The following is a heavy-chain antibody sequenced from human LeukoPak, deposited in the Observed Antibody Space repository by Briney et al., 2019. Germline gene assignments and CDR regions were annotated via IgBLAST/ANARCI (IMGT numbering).Heavy chain of an antibody. V-gene: IGHV4-59*01. CDR2: LYYAGST. CDR1: GGSISTYY. Sequence: SETLSLTCTVSGGSISTYYWTWIRQSLGKGLEWIGYLYYAGSTNYNPSLKSRVTMLVDTTKNQFSLNLRSVTAADTAVYYCAKIGGFDPWGQGILVTVSS. D-gene: IGHD2/OR15-2a*01. J-gene: IGHJ5*02. CDR3: AKIGGFDP.